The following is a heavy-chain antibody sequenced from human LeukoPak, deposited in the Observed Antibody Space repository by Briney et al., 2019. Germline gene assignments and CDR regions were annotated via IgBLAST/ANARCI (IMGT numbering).Heavy chain of an antibody. CDR3: ARDVNYDHHY. Sequence: GGSLRLSCAASGFTFSSYSMNWVRQAPGKGLEWISVIYSAGNTYYADSVKDRFTISRDNSKNTVYLQMDRLRAEDTAVYYCARDVNYDHHYWGQGTLVTVSS. CDR1: GFTFSSYS. J-gene: IGHJ4*02. D-gene: IGHD1-7*01. V-gene: IGHV3-66*01. CDR2: IYSAGNT.